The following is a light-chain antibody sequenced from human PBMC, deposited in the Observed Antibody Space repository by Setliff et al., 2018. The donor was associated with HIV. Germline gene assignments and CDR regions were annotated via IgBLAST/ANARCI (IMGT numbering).Light chain of an antibody. CDR3: CSYGGPSTLEVV. V-gene: IGLV2-23*02. CDR2: EVI. J-gene: IGLJ2*01. Sequence: ALAQPASVSGSPGQSITISCNGSTSDIGKFNLVSWYQLQPGKAPKLIIYEVIKRPSGISNRFSGSKSDNTASLTISGLQAEDEADYYCCSYGGPSTLEVVFGGGTK. CDR1: TSDIGKFNL.